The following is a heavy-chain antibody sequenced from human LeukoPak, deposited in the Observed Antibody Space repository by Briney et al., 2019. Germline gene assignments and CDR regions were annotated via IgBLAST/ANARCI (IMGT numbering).Heavy chain of an antibody. CDR2: IRSNGDNT. V-gene: IGHV3-23*01. CDR1: GFTFSTFA. CDR3: AKSLSGYYFGY. J-gene: IGHJ4*02. Sequence: GGSLRLSCAASGFTFSTFAMSWVRQAPGKGLEWVSDIRSNGDNTFYADSVKGRFSISRDNSKNTLFLQMNSLGAEDTAVYYCAKSLSGYYFGYWGQGTLVTVSS. D-gene: IGHD3-22*01.